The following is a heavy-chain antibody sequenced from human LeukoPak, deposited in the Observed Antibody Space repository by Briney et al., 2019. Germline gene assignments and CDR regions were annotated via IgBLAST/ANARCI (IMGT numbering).Heavy chain of an antibody. CDR2: INPSGGST. V-gene: IGHV1-46*01. D-gene: IGHD1-7*01. CDR1: GYTFTSYY. CDR3: ATRYNWNYGFDP. J-gene: IGHJ5*02. Sequence: ASVKVSCKASGYTFTSYYMHWVRQAPGQGLEWMGIINPSGGSTSYAQKFQGRVTITADKSTSTAYMELSSLRSEDTAVYYCATRYNWNYGFDPWGQGTLVTVSS.